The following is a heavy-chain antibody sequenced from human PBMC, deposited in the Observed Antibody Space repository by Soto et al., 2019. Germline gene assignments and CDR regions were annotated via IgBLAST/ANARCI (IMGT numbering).Heavy chain of an antibody. CDR2: ISNSGST. J-gene: IGHJ4*02. V-gene: IGHV4-39*01. CDR3: ARGLSSSAYLDY. Sequence: QLQLQESGPGLVKPSETLSLTCTVTGGPISSSGDYWGWVRQTTGKGLEWIGTISNSGSTYYNPSLMSRVTTSVDTSKKQFSLRLISVTAADTAVYYCARGLSSSAYLDYWGQGSLLTVSS. CDR1: GGPISSSGDY. D-gene: IGHD6-19*01.